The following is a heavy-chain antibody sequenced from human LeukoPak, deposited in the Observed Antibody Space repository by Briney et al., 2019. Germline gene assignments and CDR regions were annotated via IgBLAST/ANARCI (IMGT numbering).Heavy chain of an antibody. J-gene: IGHJ3*02. V-gene: IGHV4-61*02. CDR1: GGSISSGSYY. D-gene: IGHD1-1*01. CDR2: IYTSGST. Sequence: SETLSLTCTVSGGSISSGSYYWSWIRQPAGKGLEWIGRIYTSGSTNYNPSLKSRVTISVDTSKNQFSLKLSSVTAADTAVYYCARVEDSDAFDIWGQGTMVTVSS. CDR3: ARVEDSDAFDI.